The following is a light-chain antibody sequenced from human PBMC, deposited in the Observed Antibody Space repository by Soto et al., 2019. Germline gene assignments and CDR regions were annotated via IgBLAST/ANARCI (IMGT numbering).Light chain of an antibody. CDR3: QHPGN. Sequence: EIVLTQSPGTLSLSPGERATLSCRASQSVSSSYLAWYQQKPGQAPRLLIYGASSRATGIPDRFSGSGSGTDFTLTISRLEPEDFAVYYCQHPGNFGQGTKLEIK. V-gene: IGKV3-20*01. J-gene: IGKJ2*01. CDR2: GAS. CDR1: QSVSSSY.